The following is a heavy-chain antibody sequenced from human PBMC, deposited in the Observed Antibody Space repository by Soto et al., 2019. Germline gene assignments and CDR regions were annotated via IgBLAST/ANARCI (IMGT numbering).Heavy chain of an antibody. D-gene: IGHD6-13*01. CDR1: GVTFSSYA. CDR2: ISGSGGST. J-gene: IGHJ4*02. Sequence: GGSLRLSCAASGVTFSSYAMSWVRQAPGKGLEWVSAISGSGGSTYYADSVKGRFTISRDNSKNTLYLQMNSLRAEDTAVYYCAKHKVYSSSWYLVDYWGQGTLVTVSS. CDR3: AKHKVYSSSWYLVDY. V-gene: IGHV3-23*01.